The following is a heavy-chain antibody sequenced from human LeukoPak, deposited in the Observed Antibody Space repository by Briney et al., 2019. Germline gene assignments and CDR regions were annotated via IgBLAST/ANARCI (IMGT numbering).Heavy chain of an antibody. J-gene: IGHJ6*03. CDR1: GFTFSSYH. V-gene: IGHV3-23*01. Sequence: PGGSLRLSCAASGFTFSSYHMHWVRQAPGKGLEWVSAISGSGGSTYYADSVKGRFTISRDNSKNTLYLQMNSLRAEDTAVYYCAKAGGYSYGPHYYYMDVWGKGTTVTISS. D-gene: IGHD5-18*01. CDR2: ISGSGGST. CDR3: AKAGGYSYGPHYYYMDV.